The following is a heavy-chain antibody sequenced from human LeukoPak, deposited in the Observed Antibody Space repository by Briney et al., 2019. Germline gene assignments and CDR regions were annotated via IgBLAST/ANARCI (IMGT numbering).Heavy chain of an antibody. D-gene: IGHD6-19*01. CDR2: VNGGGGTT. CDR3: AKDSPLVGYTSGWSSNSFDH. CDR1: GGSISSYY. V-gene: IGHV3-23*01. Sequence: PSETLSLTCTVSGGSISSYYWSWIRQPPGKGLEWVATVNGGGGTTYYAASVKGRFTISNANSKNTVYLQLNGLSADDTAVYYCAKDSPLVGYTSGWSSNSFDHWGQGTLVTVSS. J-gene: IGHJ4*02.